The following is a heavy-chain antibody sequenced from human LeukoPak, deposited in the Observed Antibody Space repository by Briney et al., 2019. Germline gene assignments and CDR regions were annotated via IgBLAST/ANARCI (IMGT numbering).Heavy chain of an antibody. V-gene: IGHV1-69*13. D-gene: IGHD2-8*02. CDR1: GGTFSSYA. J-gene: IGHJ4*02. Sequence: SVKVSCKASGGTFSSYAISWVRQAPGQGLEWMGGIIPIFGTANYAQKFQGRVTITADESTSTAYMELSSLRSEDTAVYYCARVMTTGGVRIDYWGQGTLVTVSS. CDR2: IIPIFGTA. CDR3: ARVMTTGGVRIDY.